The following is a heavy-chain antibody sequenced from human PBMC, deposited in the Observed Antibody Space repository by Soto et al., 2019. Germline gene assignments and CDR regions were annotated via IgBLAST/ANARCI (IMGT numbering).Heavy chain of an antibody. CDR1: GFTFSSYS. V-gene: IGHV3-21*01. D-gene: IGHD3-10*01. J-gene: IGHJ5*02. Sequence: EVQLVESGGGLVKPGGSLRLSCAASGFTFSSYSMNWVRQAPGKGLEWVSSISSSSSYRYYADSVKGRFTISRDNAKNSLYLQMNSLRAEDTAVYYCAREMYGSGSYRGWFDPWGQGTLVTVSS. CDR3: AREMYGSGSYRGWFDP. CDR2: ISSSSSYR.